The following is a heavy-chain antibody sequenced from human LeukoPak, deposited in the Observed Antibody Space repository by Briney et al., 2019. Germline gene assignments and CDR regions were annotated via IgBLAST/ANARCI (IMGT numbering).Heavy chain of an antibody. CDR2: INQDGSQR. J-gene: IGHJ4*02. V-gene: IGHV3-7*01. CDR3: LRTDSSGSRAN. D-gene: IGHD3-22*01. CDR1: GFTFSTYW. Sequence: GGSLRLSCAASGFTFSTYWMTWVRQAPGKGPEWVANINQDGSQRYYVDSVKGRFTISRDNAKNSLYLQMNSLRAEDSAVYYCLRTDSSGSRANWGQGTLVTVSS.